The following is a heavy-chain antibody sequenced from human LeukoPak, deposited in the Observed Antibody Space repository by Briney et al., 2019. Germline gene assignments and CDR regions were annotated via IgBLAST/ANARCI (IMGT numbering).Heavy chain of an antibody. CDR1: GYNFISYW. CDR2: IYPGDSDT. Sequence: GESLKISCKGSGYNFISYWIGWVRQMPGKGLEGMVIIYPGDSDTRYSPSFQGQVTISADKSISTAYLQWSSLKASDTAIYYCARTNMPAREGTYFDYWGQGTLVTVSS. V-gene: IGHV5-51*01. CDR3: ARTNMPAREGTYFDY. D-gene: IGHD6-6*01. J-gene: IGHJ4*02.